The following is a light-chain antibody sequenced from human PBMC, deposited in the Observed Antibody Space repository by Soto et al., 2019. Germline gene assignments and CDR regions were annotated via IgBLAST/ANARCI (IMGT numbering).Light chain of an antibody. Sequence: DIQLTQSPSLLSASVGDRVTITCRASQGISTYLAWYQQKPGKAPKLLIYDASTLERGVPSRLSGSASGTEFTLTISSLQPEDFATYYCQQLNGYLALTFGGGTTVEIK. CDR2: DAS. CDR3: QQLNGYLALT. CDR1: QGISTY. J-gene: IGKJ4*01. V-gene: IGKV1-9*01.